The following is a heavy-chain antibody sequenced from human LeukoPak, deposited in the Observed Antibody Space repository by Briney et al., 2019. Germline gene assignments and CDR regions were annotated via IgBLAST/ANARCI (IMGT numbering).Heavy chain of an antibody. Sequence: SETLSLTCTVSGGSINDYYWNWVRQPPGKGLEWIDYIYYRGATNSNPSLKGRVTTSIDTSKKEFSLKLSSVTAADTAVYYCAGVFSGRRPFELWGQGTLVTVSS. CDR1: GGSINDYY. D-gene: IGHD3-10*01. V-gene: IGHV4-59*01. CDR2: IYYRGAT. CDR3: AGVFSGRRPFEL. J-gene: IGHJ4*02.